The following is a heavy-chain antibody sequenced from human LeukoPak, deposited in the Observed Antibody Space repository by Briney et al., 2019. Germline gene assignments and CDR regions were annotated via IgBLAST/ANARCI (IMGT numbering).Heavy chain of an antibody. CDR1: GFTLSSYG. Sequence: GGSLRLSCAASGFTLSSYGMNWVRQAPGKGLEWVANIKQDGSEKYCVDSVKGRFTISRDNAKNSLYLQMNSLRAEDTAVYYCARDRTDPQLLLLRCFDPWGQGPLVTVS. J-gene: IGHJ5*02. CDR3: ARDRTDPQLLLLRCFDP. D-gene: IGHD2-15*01. V-gene: IGHV3-7*01. CDR2: IKQDGSEK.